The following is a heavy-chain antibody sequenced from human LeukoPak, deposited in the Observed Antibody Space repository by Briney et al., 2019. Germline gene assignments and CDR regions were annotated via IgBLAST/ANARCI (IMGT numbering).Heavy chain of an antibody. J-gene: IGHJ4*02. CDR1: GFSFGSYA. D-gene: IGHD3-10*01. CDR2: IKSKTDGGKI. Sequence: GGSLRLSCAASGFSFGSYAMSWVRQAPGKGLEWVGRIKSKTDGGKIDYAAPVKGRFTISRDGSKNTLYLQMNSLKAEDTAVYYCTTDDYYYGSGSYCPLGSYWGQGTLVTVSS. CDR3: TTDDYYYGSGSYCPLGSY. V-gene: IGHV3-15*01.